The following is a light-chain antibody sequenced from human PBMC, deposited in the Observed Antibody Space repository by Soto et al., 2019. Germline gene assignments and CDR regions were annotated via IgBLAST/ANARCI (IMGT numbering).Light chain of an antibody. V-gene: IGKV1-39*01. CDR1: QDISNY. CDR3: QQGHSTPYT. J-gene: IGKJ2*01. CDR2: AAS. Sequence: DIQMTQSPSSLSASVGDRVTITCQASQDISNYLNWYQQKPGDAPKLLIYAASTLQGAVPSRFSGSGSGTDFTLTISSLQPEDFATYHCQQGHSTPYTFGQGTRLEI.